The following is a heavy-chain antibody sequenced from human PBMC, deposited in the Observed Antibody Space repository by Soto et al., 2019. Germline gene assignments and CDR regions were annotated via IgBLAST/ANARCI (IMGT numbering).Heavy chain of an antibody. CDR1: GYAFTNFG. Sequence: ASVKVSCKDSGYAFTNFGINWVRQAPGLGLEWVGWISPYNGNTQTVEKLQGRVTMTTDTSTSTAYMELRSLRSDDTAVYYCARGRDYGDFYFDDWGQGTLVTVSS. J-gene: IGHJ4*02. D-gene: IGHD4-17*01. V-gene: IGHV1-18*01. CDR3: ARGRDYGDFYFDD. CDR2: ISPYNGNT.